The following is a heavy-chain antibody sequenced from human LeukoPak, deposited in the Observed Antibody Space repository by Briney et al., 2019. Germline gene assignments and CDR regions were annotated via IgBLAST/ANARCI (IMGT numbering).Heavy chain of an antibody. Sequence: SETLSLTCTVSGGSISSSSYYWGWIRQPPGMGLEWIGSIYYSGSTYYNPSLKSRVTISVDTSKNQFSLKLSSVTAADTAVYYCARDSRRFLEWSRLDYWGQGTLVTVSS. CDR3: ARDSRRFLEWSRLDY. CDR2: IYYSGST. V-gene: IGHV4-39*07. J-gene: IGHJ4*02. CDR1: GGSISSSSYY. D-gene: IGHD3-3*01.